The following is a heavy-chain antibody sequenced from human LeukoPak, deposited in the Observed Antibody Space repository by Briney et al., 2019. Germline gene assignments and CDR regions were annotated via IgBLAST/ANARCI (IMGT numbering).Heavy chain of an antibody. D-gene: IGHD4-17*01. CDR3: ARKNDYGDVDAFDI. J-gene: IGHJ3*02. CDR2: IYHSGST. V-gene: IGHV4-30-2*01. Sequence: SETLSLTCAVSGGSISSGGYSWSWVRQPPGKGLEWIGYIYHSGSTYYNPSLKSRVTISVDRSKNQSSLKLSSVTAADTAVYYCARKNDYGDVDAFDIWGQGTMVTVSS. CDR1: GGSISSGGYS.